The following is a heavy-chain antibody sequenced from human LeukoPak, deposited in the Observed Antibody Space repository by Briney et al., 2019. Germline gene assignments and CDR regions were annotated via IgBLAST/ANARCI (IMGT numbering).Heavy chain of an antibody. CDR3: AKRVQYDDSHYCIFDY. V-gene: IGHV3-23*01. Sequence: PGGSLRLSCAASGFTFSNYVMNWVRQAPGKGLEWVSTIDANAVGTYYADPVKGRLTISRDNSKNTLYLQMSSLRAEDTAVYYCAKRVQYDDSHYCIFDYWGQGTLVTVSS. D-gene: IGHD3-22*01. CDR2: IDANAVGT. J-gene: IGHJ4*02. CDR1: GFTFSNYV.